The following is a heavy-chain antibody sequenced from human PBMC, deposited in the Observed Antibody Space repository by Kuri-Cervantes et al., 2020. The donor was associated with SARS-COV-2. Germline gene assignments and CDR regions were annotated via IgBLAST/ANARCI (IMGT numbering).Heavy chain of an antibody. V-gene: IGHV4-59*12. Sequence: LETLSLTCTVSGGSISSYYWSWIRQPPGKGLEWIGYIYYSGSTNYNPSLKSRVTISVDTSKNQFSLKLSSVTAADTAVYYCARLAIGDCSSTSCQSGFDPWGQGTLVTVSS. J-gene: IGHJ5*02. D-gene: IGHD2-2*01. CDR2: IYYSGST. CDR3: ARLAIGDCSSTSCQSGFDP. CDR1: GGSISSYY.